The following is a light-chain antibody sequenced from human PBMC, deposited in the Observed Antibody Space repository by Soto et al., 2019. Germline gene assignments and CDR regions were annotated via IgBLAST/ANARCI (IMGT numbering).Light chain of an antibody. CDR1: QTISTY. Sequence: DIRMTQSPSSLSASVGDRVTISCRASQTISTYLHWFQQKPGKAPDLLIYGASTLQSGVPSRFSGSGSGTDFTLIISNLQPEDLATYYCQQTYSAPWSFGQGTKVEIK. J-gene: IGKJ1*01. CDR3: QQTYSAPWS. CDR2: GAS. V-gene: IGKV1-39*01.